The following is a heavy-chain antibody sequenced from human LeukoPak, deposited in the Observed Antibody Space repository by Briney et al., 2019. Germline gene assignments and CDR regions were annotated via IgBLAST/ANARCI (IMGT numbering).Heavy chain of an antibody. Sequence: GASVKVSCKASGYTFTSYGISWVRQAPGQGLEWMGWISAYNGNTNYAQKLQGRVTMTTDTSTSTAYMELRSLRSDDTAVYYCARFHYDYVWGSYQYADYWGQGTLVTVSS. J-gene: IGHJ4*02. CDR1: GYTFTSYG. CDR3: ARFHYDYVWGSYQYADY. V-gene: IGHV1-18*01. CDR2: ISAYNGNT. D-gene: IGHD3-16*02.